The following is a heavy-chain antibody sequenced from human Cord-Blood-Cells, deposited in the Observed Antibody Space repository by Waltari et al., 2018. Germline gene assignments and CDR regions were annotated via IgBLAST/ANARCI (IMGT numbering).Heavy chain of an antibody. V-gene: IGHV4-39*01. J-gene: IGHJ4*02. CDR1: GGSISSSIYY. CDR3: ARHGPTRPASWGDY. D-gene: IGHD3-16*01. Sequence: QLQLQESGPGLVKPSETLSLTCTVSGGSISSSIYYWGWIRQPPGKGLEWIGSIYYSGSTYYNPSLKSRVTISVDTSKNQFSLKLSSVTAADTAVYYCARHGPTRPASWGDYWGQGTLVTVSS. CDR2: IYYSGST.